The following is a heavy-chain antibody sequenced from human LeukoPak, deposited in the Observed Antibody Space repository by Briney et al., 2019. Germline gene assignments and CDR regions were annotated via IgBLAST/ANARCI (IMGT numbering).Heavy chain of an antibody. D-gene: IGHD3-22*01. CDR3: ARICMIVEFLGAFDT. CDR2: IYYSGST. Sequence: SETLSLTSTVSGGSISSSSYYWGWIRQPPGKGLEWIGSIYYSGSTYYNPSLKSRVTISVDTSKNQFSLKLSSVTAADTAVYYCARICMIVEFLGAFDTWGQGTMVTVSS. CDR1: GGSISSSSYY. J-gene: IGHJ3*02. V-gene: IGHV4-39*01.